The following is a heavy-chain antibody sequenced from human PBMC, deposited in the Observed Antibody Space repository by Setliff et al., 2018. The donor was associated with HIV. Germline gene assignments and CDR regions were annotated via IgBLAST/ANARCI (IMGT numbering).Heavy chain of an antibody. CDR3: ARDFLRSGYFDS. Sequence: SETLSLTCTVSGDSLSSDYYYWTWIRQHPEKGLEWIGYIYYSGSTLYNPSLRSRLSMSVDTSKNQFSLELSSVTAADTAVYFCARDFLRSGYFDSWGQGKLVTASS. CDR1: GDSLSSDYYY. V-gene: IGHV4-31*03. J-gene: IGHJ4*02. D-gene: IGHD4-17*01. CDR2: IYYSGST.